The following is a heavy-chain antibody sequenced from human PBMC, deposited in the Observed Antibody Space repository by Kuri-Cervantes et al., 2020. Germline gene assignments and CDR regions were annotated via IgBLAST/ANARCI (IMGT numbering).Heavy chain of an antibody. Sequence: GGSLRLSCAASGFTFSSYGMHWVRQAPGKGLEWVANIKQDGSEKYYVDSVKGRFTISRDNAKNSLYLQMNSLRAEDTAVYYCARVYGTLDYWGQGTLVTVSS. J-gene: IGHJ4*02. CDR2: IKQDGSEK. CDR3: ARVYGTLDY. D-gene: IGHD1-14*01. CDR1: GFTFSSYG. V-gene: IGHV3-7*01.